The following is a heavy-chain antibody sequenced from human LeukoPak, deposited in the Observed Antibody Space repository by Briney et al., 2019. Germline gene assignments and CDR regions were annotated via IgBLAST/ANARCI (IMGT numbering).Heavy chain of an antibody. V-gene: IGHV3-48*02. CDR3: AGTVTTSYFDY. J-gene: IGHJ4*02. CDR2: ISSSGSTV. D-gene: IGHD4-11*01. Sequence: GGSLRLSCAASGFTFSSYSMNWVRQAPGKGLGCVSYISSSGSTVYYADSVKGRFTISRDNAKNSLYLQMISLRDEDTAVYYCAGTVTTSYFDYWGQGTLVTVSS. CDR1: GFTFSSYS.